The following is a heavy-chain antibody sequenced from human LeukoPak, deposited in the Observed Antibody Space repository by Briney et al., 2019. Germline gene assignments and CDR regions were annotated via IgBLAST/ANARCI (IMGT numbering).Heavy chain of an antibody. CDR3: ARGERPGCDY. J-gene: IGHJ4*02. CDR2: ISYSRST. D-gene: IGHD6-6*01. Sequence: SETLSHTCTVSGGSITSYYWSWIRQPPGKGLEWIGYISYSRSTNYNPSLKSRATMSLDTSKNQFSLNLNSVTAADTAVYYCARGERPGCDYWGQGTLVTVSS. V-gene: IGHV4-59*01. CDR1: GGSITSYY.